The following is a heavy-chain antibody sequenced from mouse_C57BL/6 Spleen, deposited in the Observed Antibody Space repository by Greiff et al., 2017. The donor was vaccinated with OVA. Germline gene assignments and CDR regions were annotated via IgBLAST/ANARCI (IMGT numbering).Heavy chain of an antibody. CDR2: ISDGGSYT. CDR1: GFTFSSYA. Sequence: EVQVVESGGGLVKPGGSLKLSRAASGFTFSSYAMSWVRQTPEKRLEWVATISDGGSYTYYPDNVKGRFTISRDNAKNNLYLQMSHLKSEDTAMYYCARDGGLRRGWFAYWGQGTLVTVSA. J-gene: IGHJ3*01. V-gene: IGHV5-4*01. CDR3: ARDGGLRRGWFAY. D-gene: IGHD2-4*01.